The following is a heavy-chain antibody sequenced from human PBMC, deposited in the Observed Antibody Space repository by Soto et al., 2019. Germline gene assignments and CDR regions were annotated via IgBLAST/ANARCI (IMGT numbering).Heavy chain of an antibody. Sequence: QVQLMESGGGVVQPGRSLRLSCAASGFTFSSYAMHWVRQAPGKGLEWVAVISYDGSNKYYADSVKGRFTISRDNSKNTLYLQKNSLRAEDTAVYYCARDSLLRNWILDYWGQGTLVTVSS. J-gene: IGHJ4*02. CDR2: ISYDGSNK. V-gene: IGHV3-30-3*01. CDR1: GFTFSSYA. D-gene: IGHD1-1*01. CDR3: ARDSLLRNWILDY.